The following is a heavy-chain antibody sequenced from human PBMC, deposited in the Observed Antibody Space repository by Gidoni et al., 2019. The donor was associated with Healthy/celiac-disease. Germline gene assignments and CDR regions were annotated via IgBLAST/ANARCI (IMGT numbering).Heavy chain of an antibody. CDR1: GFTFSNHA. D-gene: IGHD3-10*01. CDR3: AKIESMVRGILKDFDY. Sequence: EVQLLESGGGLVQPGGSLRLSCAASGFTFSNHAMSWVRQAPGKGLGWVSAISGSGASIYYADSVKGRFTISRDNSKNTLYLQMNSLRAEDTAVYYCAKIESMVRGILKDFDYWGQGTLVTVSS. V-gene: IGHV3-23*01. J-gene: IGHJ4*02. CDR2: ISGSGASI.